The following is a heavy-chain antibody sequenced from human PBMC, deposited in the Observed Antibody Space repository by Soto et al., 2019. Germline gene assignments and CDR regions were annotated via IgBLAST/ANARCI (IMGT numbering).Heavy chain of an antibody. CDR1: GGSISSYF. CDR2: SYDSGST. CDR3: ARSGTALGLVYY. J-gene: IGHJ4*02. D-gene: IGHD3-9*01. Sequence: QVQLQESGPGLVKPSETLSLTCTVSGGSISSYFWSWIRQPPGQGLEWLGYSYDSGSTNYNPPRKSRLTISLDTSKNVFSLKLSSVTAADTAVYYCARSGTALGLVYYWGQGTLVTVSS. V-gene: IGHV4-59*01.